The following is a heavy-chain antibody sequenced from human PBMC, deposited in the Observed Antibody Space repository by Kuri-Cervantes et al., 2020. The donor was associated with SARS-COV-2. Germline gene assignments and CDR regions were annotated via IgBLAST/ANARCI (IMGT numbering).Heavy chain of an antibody. CDR2: ITSSSHIK. J-gene: IGHJ5*02. D-gene: IGHD5-18*01. CDR1: GFTFRGYS. V-gene: IGHV3-48*01. Sequence: GESLKISCAASGFTFRGYSMNWLRQAPGKGLEWVSYITSSSHIKHYADSVRGRFTISRDNAQNSLFLQMDSLSVEDTATYFCARDVPPPLDTVDLWGQGTLVTVSS. CDR3: ARDVPPPLDTVDL.